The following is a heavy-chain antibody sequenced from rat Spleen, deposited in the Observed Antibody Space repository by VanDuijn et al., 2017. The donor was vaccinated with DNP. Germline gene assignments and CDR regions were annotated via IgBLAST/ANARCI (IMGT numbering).Heavy chain of an antibody. Sequence: EVQLVESGGGLVQPGRSLKLSCEVSRITFSDHNMAWVRQAPKKSLEWVATTSSDGRDTYYRDSVKGRFTISRDNAKSTLYLQMDSLRSEDTATYYCAGRPPPTRGPFDYWGQGVTVTVSS. CDR1: RITFSDHN. D-gene: IGHD1-4*01. J-gene: IGHJ2*01. V-gene: IGHV5-7*01. CDR2: TSSDGRDT. CDR3: AGRPPPTRGPFDY.